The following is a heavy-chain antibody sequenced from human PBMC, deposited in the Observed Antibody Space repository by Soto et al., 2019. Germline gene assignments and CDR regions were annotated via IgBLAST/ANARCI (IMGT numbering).Heavy chain of an antibody. CDR1: GGSITSGGYY. D-gene: IGHD5-12*01. J-gene: IGHJ3*02. CDR2: VYSSGRT. V-gene: IGHV4-31*03. Sequence: QLQLQESGPGLVRPSQTLSLTCSVSGGSITSGGYYWGWIRQLPEKGLDWVAYVYSSGRTYYNPSLQSRLFILLDTSKNQFSLILRSVTAADTAVYYCARVHNGFNKAFDIWGQGAMDSVSS. CDR3: ARVHNGFNKAFDI.